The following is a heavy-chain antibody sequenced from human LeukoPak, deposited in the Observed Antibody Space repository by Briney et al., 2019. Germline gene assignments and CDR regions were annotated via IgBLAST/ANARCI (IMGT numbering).Heavy chain of an antibody. Sequence: GGSLRLSCAASGFTFSGSTMHWVRQASGKGLEWVGRIRSKGNNYATAYAASVKGRFTISREDSKNMAYLQVSRLKTEDTAVYYCTGGIVGASDAFDVWGQGTMVTVSA. CDR2: IRSKGNNYAT. CDR1: GFTFSGST. J-gene: IGHJ3*01. V-gene: IGHV3-73*01. CDR3: TGGIVGASDAFDV. D-gene: IGHD1-26*01.